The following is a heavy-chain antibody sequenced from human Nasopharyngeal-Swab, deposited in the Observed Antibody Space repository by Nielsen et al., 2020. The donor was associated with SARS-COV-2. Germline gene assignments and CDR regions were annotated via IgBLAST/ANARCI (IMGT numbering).Heavy chain of an antibody. Sequence: SVKVSCKASGGTFGSYAISWVRQAPGQGLEWMGGIIIIFGTANYAQKFQGRVTITADDSTSTAYMELSSLRSEDTAVYYCARPAIAEPYYYFYGMDVWGQGTTVTVS. D-gene: IGHD2-21*01. CDR3: ARPAIAEPYYYFYGMDV. CDR2: IIIIFGTA. CDR1: GGTFGSYA. J-gene: IGHJ6*02. V-gene: IGHV1-69*13.